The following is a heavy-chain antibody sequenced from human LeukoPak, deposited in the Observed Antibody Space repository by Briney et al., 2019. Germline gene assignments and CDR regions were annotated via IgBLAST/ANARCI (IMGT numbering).Heavy chain of an antibody. V-gene: IGHV5-51*01. D-gene: IGHD3-3*01. J-gene: IGHJ3*01. Sequence: GESLKISCNGSHYTFTNYWIGWVRQVPGRGLEWMGIIYPIDSGTKYGPSFQGQVTISADRSINTAYLQWSSLQASDTGIYYCAGRRISLFGFFLGSGTFDLWGQGTLVTVSS. CDR1: HYTFTNYW. CDR3: AGRRISLFGFFLGSGTFDL. CDR2: IYPIDSGT.